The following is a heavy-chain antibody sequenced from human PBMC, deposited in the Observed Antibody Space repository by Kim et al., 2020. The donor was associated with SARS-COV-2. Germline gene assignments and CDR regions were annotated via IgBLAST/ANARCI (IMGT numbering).Heavy chain of an antibody. CDR3: ARDDSSGWYAFDI. D-gene: IGHD6-19*01. J-gene: IGHJ3*02. V-gene: IGHV4-4*02. Sequence: YNPSLKSRVTISVDKSKNQFSLKLSSVTAADTAVYYCARDDSSGWYAFDIWGQGTMVTVSS.